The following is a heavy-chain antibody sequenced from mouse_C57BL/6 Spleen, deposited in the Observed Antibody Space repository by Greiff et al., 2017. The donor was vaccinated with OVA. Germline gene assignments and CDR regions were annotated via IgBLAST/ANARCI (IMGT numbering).Heavy chain of an antibody. D-gene: IGHD2-5*01. Sequence: QVQLQQPGAELVRPGSSVKLSCKASGYTFTSYWMHWVKQRPIQGLEWIGNIDPSDSETHYNQKFKDKATLTVDKSSSTAYMQLSSLTSEDSAVYYCARTYYSNPYFDYWGQGTTLTVSS. V-gene: IGHV1-52*01. CDR2: IDPSDSET. CDR1: GYTFTSYW. J-gene: IGHJ2*01. CDR3: ARTYYSNPYFDY.